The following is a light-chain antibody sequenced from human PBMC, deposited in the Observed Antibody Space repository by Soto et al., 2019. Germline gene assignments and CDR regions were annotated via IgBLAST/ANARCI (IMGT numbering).Light chain of an antibody. J-gene: IGKJ5*01. V-gene: IGKV3-20*01. CDR3: QQYGSSPIT. Sequence: EIVLTQSPGTLSLSPGESATLSCWASQSVSSNYLAWYQQKPGQPPRLLIYGASSRATGIPDRFSGSGSGTDFTLTISRLQPEDFAVYSCQQYGSSPITFGQGTRLEIK. CDR2: GAS. CDR1: QSVSSNY.